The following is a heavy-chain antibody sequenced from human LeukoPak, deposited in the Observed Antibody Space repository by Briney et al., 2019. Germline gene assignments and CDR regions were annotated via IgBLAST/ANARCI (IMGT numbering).Heavy chain of an antibody. CDR2: IYYSGST. V-gene: IGHV4-39*07. Sequence: SETLSLTCTVSGGSISSSSYYWGWIRQPPGKGLEWIGSIYYSGSTYYNPSLKSRVTISVDTSKNQFSLKLSSVTAADTAVYYCASISGYTAMASYVFDIWGQGTMVTVSS. CDR1: GGSISSSSYY. CDR3: ASISGYTAMASYVFDI. J-gene: IGHJ3*02. D-gene: IGHD5-18*01.